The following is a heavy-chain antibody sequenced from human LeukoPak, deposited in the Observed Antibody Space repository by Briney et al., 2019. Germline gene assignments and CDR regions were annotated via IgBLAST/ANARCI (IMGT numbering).Heavy chain of an antibody. D-gene: IGHD3-3*01. Sequence: GGSLRLSCAASGFTFSNYGMHWVRQAPGKGLKWVAFLRYDGSNKYYADSVKGRFTISRDNSKNTLYLQMSSLRAEDTAVYYCAKLGFTIFGVVMEDYFDYWGQGTLVTVSS. CDR2: LRYDGSNK. CDR1: GFTFSNYG. V-gene: IGHV3-30*02. CDR3: AKLGFTIFGVVMEDYFDY. J-gene: IGHJ4*02.